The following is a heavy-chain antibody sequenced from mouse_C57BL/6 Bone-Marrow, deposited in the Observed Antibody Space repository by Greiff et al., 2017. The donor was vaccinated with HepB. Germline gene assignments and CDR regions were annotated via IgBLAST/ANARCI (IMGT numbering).Heavy chain of an antibody. Sequence: QVQLQQSDAELVKPGASVKISCKVSGYTFTDHTIHWMKQRPEQGLEWIGYIYPRDGSTKYNEKFKSKATLTVDTSSSTAYMQLSSLTSEDSAVYYCARAGWLLPYFDYWGQGTTLTVSS. CDR2: IYPRDGST. CDR1: GYTFTDHT. D-gene: IGHD2-3*01. CDR3: ARAGWLLPYFDY. J-gene: IGHJ2*01. V-gene: IGHV1-78*01.